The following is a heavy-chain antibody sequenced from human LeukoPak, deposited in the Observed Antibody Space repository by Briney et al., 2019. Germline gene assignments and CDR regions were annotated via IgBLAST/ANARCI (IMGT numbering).Heavy chain of an antibody. D-gene: IGHD3-22*01. J-gene: IGHJ1*01. V-gene: IGHV3-23*01. CDR3: AKGGPYYYDSSGYYYEAEYFQH. Sequence: GSLRLSFAASGFTFSNYAMSWVRQAPGQGLEGVSAISGSGGSTYYADSVKGRFTISRDNSKNTLYLQMNSLRAEDTAVYYCAKGGPYYYDSSGYYYEAEYFQHWGQGTLVTVSS. CDR1: GFTFSNYA. CDR2: ISGSGGST.